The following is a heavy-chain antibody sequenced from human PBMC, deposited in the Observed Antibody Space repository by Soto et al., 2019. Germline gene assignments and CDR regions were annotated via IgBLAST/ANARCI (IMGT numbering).Heavy chain of an antibody. D-gene: IGHD3-3*01. CDR1: GGSISSSSYY. J-gene: IGHJ4*02. Sequence: QLQLQESGPGLVKPSETLSLTCTVSGGSISSSSYYWGWIRQPPGKGREWIGSIYYSGSTYYNPSLKSRVTITVDTSKYQFSLKLSSVTAADTAVYYCARHERRDYDFWSGYGAYWGQGTLVTVSS. V-gene: IGHV4-39*01. CDR2: IYYSGST. CDR3: ARHERRDYDFWSGYGAY.